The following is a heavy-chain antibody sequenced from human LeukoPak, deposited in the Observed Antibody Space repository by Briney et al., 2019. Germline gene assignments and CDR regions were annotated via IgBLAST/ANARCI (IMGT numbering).Heavy chain of an antibody. V-gene: IGHV1-18*01. J-gene: IGHJ4*02. CDR1: GYTFTSYG. D-gene: IGHD3-3*01. CDR3: ARDLGPRFFEWLPNTGASFDY. Sequence: ASVKVSCQASGYTFTSYGISWVRQAPGQGLEWMGWISAYNGNTHYAQKLQGRVTMTTDTSMSTDYMELRSLRSDDTAGYYGARDLGPRFFEWLPNTGASFDYWGQGTLVTVSS. CDR2: ISAYNGNT.